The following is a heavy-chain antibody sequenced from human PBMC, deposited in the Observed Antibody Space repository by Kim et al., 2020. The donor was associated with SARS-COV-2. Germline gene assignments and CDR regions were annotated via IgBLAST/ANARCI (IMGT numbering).Heavy chain of an antibody. D-gene: IGHD2-2*01. CDR2: IYYSGST. CDR3: ARSGVPAAPNPYSYYY. Sequence: SETLSLTCTVSGGSISSSSYYWGWIRQPPGKGLEWIGSIYYSGSTYYNPSLKSRVTISVDTSKNQFSLKLSSVTAADTAVYYCARSGVPAAPNPYSYYY. V-gene: IGHV4-39*01. CDR1: GGSISSSSYY. J-gene: IGHJ6*01.